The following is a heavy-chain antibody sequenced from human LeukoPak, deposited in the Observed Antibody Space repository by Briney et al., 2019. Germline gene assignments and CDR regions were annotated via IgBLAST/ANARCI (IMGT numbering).Heavy chain of an antibody. V-gene: IGHV1-46*02. D-gene: IGHD3-10*01. CDR3: ARELRSSYAFDI. CDR2: INPSGGST. J-gene: IGHJ3*02. CDR1: EYTFNNYY. Sequence: ASVKVSCKASEYTFNNYYMHWVRQAPGQGLEWMGIINPSGGSTSYAQKFQGRVTMTRDTSISTAYMELSRLRSDDTAVYYCARELRSSYAFDIWGQGTMVTVSS.